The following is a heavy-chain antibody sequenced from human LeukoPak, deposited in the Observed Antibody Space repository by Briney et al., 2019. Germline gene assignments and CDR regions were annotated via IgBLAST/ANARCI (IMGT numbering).Heavy chain of an antibody. V-gene: IGHV3-7*01. Sequence: PGGSLRLSCAASGFTFSSYWMSWVRQAPGKGLEWVANIKQDGSEKYYVDSVKGRFTISRDNAKNSLYLQMNSLRAEDTAVYYCARVSSGWGSYYFDYWGQGTLVTVSS. CDR3: ARVSSGWGSYYFDY. J-gene: IGHJ4*02. CDR2: IKQDGSEK. CDR1: GFTFSSYW. D-gene: IGHD6-19*01.